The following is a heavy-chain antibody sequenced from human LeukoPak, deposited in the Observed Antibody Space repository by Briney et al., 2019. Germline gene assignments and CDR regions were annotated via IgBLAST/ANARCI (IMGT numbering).Heavy chain of an antibody. J-gene: IGHJ4*02. CDR1: GVTFSSYW. CDR2: ICTDGSST. CDR3: ARGYGGYQDY. V-gene: IGHV3-74*01. Sequence: GGSLRLSCAASGVTFSSYWMHWVRQAPGKGLVWVSLICTDGSSTSYADSVKGRFTISRDNAKNTLYLQMNSLRAEDTAVYYCARGYGGYQDYWGQGTLVTASS. D-gene: IGHD5-12*01.